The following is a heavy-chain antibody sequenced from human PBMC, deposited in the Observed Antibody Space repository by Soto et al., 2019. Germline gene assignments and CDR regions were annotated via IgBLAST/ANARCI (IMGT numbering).Heavy chain of an antibody. CDR1: GFTFTNYW. CDR3: TTVFEY. CDR2: IDGVGAGT. V-gene: IGHV3-74*01. J-gene: IGHJ4*02. Sequence: EVQLVQSGGGSVQPGGSLRLSCAASGFTFTNYWMHWVRQVPGKGLVWVSRIDGVGAGTSYSDSVRGRFTISRDNAENMLYLRMNSLRAEDTAVDYCTTVFEYWGQGTLVTVSS.